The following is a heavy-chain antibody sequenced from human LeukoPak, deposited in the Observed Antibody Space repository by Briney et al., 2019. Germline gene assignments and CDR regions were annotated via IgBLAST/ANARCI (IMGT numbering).Heavy chain of an antibody. J-gene: IGHJ4*02. D-gene: IGHD4-17*01. CDR1: GFTFSSYS. CDR2: IRGSGGNT. CDR3: AKLLNDYGDYYFDS. V-gene: IGHV3-23*01. Sequence: GGSLRLSCAASGFTFSSYSMNWVRQAPGKGLEWVSAIRGSGGNTYYADSVKGRFTISRDNSKNTLYLQMNSLRADDTAAYYCAKLLNDYGDYYFDSWGQGTLVTVSS.